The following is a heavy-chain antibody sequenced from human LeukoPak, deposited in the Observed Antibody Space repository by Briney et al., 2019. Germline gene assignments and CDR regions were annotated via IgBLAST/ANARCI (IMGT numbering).Heavy chain of an antibody. D-gene: IGHD2-15*01. CDR1: GFTFSSYS. V-gene: IGHV3-48*04. CDR2: ISSSSITI. Sequence: GGSLRLSCAASGFTFSSYSLNWVRQAPGKGLEWVSFISSSSITIYYADSVKGRFTISRDNAEKSLYLQMNSLRAEDTAVYYCARGRGGSYSAIDYWGQGTLVTVSS. J-gene: IGHJ4*02. CDR3: ARGRGGSYSAIDY.